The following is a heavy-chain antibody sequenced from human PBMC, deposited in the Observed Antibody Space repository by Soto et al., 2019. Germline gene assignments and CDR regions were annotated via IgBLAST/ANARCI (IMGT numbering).Heavy chain of an antibody. CDR1: GGSISSYY. D-gene: IGHD1-26*01. V-gene: IGHV4-59*08. Sequence: SETLSLTCTVSGGSISSYYWSWIRQPPGKGLEWIGYIYYSGSTNYNPSLKSRVTISVDTSKNQFSLKLSSVTAADTAVYYCARHAAYSGSYYFDYWGQGTLVTVSS. CDR3: ARHAAYSGSYYFDY. J-gene: IGHJ4*02. CDR2: IYYSGST.